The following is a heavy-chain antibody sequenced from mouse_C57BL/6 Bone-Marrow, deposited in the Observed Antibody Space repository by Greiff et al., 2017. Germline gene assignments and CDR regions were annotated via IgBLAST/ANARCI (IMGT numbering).Heavy chain of an antibody. CDR1: GYTFTNYW. CDR2: IYPGGGYT. V-gene: IGHV1-63*01. Sequence: QVQLQQSGAELVRPGTSVKMSCKASGYTFTNYWIGWAKQRPGHGLEWIGDIYPGGGYTNYNEKFKGKATLTADKSSSTAYMQFSSLTSEDSAIYYCASDDGSSTSGVPYWYFDVWGTGTTVTVSS. D-gene: IGHD1-1*01. CDR3: ASDDGSSTSGVPYWYFDV. J-gene: IGHJ1*03.